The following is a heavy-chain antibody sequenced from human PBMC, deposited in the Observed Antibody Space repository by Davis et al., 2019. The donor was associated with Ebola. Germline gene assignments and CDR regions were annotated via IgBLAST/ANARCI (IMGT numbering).Heavy chain of an antibody. D-gene: IGHD5-12*01. V-gene: IGHV3-74*01. J-gene: IGHJ4*02. CDR3: VRESNGYDFDF. Sequence: HTGGSLRLSCAASGFTFSTYEMNWVRQAPGKGLVWVSRVDNDGSTTKYADSVKGRFTISRHNAKNTVYLQMTSLRAEDSAVYFCVRESNGYDFDFWGQGTLVTVSS. CDR2: VDNDGSTT. CDR1: GFTFSTYE.